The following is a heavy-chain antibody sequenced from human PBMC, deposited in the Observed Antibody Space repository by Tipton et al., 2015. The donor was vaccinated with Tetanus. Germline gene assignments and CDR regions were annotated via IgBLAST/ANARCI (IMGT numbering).Heavy chain of an antibody. CDR1: GGSISSSSYY. D-gene: IGHD3-3*01. CDR2: IYYSGST. Sequence: TLSLTCTVSGGSISSSSYYWGWIRQPPGKGLEWIGGIYYSGSTYYNPSLKSRVTISVDTSKNQFSLKLSSVTAADTAVYYCASPYYDFWSGYYRDAFDIWGQGTMVTVSS. J-gene: IGHJ3*02. CDR3: ASPYYDFWSGYYRDAFDI. V-gene: IGHV4-39*01.